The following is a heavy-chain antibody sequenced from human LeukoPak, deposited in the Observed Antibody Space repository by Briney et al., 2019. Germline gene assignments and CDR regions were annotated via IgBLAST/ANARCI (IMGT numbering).Heavy chain of an antibody. D-gene: IGHD6-6*01. V-gene: IGHV3-33*08. CDR2: IWYDGSNK. J-gene: IGHJ6*03. CDR1: GITLSNYG. CDR3: ARDNRVWGIAARPTISYMDV. Sequence: PGGSLRLSCAASGITLSNYGMSWVRQAPGKGLEWVAVIWYDGSNKYYADSVKGRFTISRDNSKNTLYLQMNSLRAEDTAVYYCARDNRVWGIAARPTISYMDVWGKGTTVTVSS.